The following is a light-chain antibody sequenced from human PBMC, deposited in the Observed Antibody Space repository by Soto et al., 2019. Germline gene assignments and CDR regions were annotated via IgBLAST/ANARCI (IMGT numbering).Light chain of an antibody. CDR2: GAS. Sequence: EIVVTQSPGTLSFAPACISPLSCSASQSVISDYLAWYQQKPGQAPRLLIYGASGRATGIPDRFSGSGSGTDFTLTISRLEPEDFAVYYCQQYGSSPLTFGGGTKV. J-gene: IGKJ4*01. CDR1: QSVISDY. CDR3: QQYGSSPLT. V-gene: IGKV3-20*01.